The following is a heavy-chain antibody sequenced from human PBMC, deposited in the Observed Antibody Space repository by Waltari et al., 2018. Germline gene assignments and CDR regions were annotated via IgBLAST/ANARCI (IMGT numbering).Heavy chain of an antibody. Sequence: EVQLVESGGGLVQPGGSLRLSCAVSGVTFSDTWIHWVRQTPGKGLMWVSMSNPDGRTTKYADSVTGRLTISRENAKNRVYLQMHSLGAEDTAVYYCATAGNYRFDFWGQGTLVTVSP. CDR1: GVTFSDTW. D-gene: IGHD1-26*01. CDR2: SNPDGRTT. CDR3: ATAGNYRFDF. J-gene: IGHJ4*02. V-gene: IGHV3-74*03.